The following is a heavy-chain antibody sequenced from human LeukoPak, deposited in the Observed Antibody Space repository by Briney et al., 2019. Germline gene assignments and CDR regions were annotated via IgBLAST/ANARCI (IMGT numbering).Heavy chain of an antibody. CDR3: ARGFHYDFWSGSYYFDY. D-gene: IGHD3-3*01. CDR1: GFTFSSYS. V-gene: IGHV3-21*04. Sequence: GGSLRLSCAASGFTFSSYSMNWVRQAPGKGLEWVSSISSSSSYIYYADSVKGRFTISRDNAKNSLYLQMNSLRAEDTAVYYCARGFHYDFWSGSYYFDYWGQGTLVTVSS. J-gene: IGHJ4*02. CDR2: ISSSSSYI.